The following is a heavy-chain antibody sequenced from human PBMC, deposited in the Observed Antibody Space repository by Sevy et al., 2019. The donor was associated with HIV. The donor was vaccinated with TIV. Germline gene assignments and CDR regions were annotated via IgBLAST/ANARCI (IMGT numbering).Heavy chain of an antibody. V-gene: IGHV3-53*01. D-gene: IGHD6-19*01. CDR1: GFTVSSNY. CDR3: ARSIAVAGIPFDY. CDR2: IYSGGST. Sequence: GGSLRLSCAASGFTVSSNYMSWVRQAPGKGLEWVSVIYSGGSTYYADSVKGRFTISRDNSKNTLYLKMNSLRAEDTAVYYGARSIAVAGIPFDYWGQGTLVTVSS. J-gene: IGHJ4*02.